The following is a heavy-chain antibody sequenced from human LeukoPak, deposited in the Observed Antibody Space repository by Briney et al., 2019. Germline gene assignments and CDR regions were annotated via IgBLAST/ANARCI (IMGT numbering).Heavy chain of an antibody. CDR2: IGKSGGGT. CDR1: GFTFTNYA. J-gene: IGHJ4*02. Sequence: PGGSLRLSCAASGFTFTNYAMSWVRQAPGKGLEWVSTIGKSGGGTYYADSVKGRITISRDNSKSTLYLQMNSLRAEDTAVYYCAKRDSAGLYYFDYWGQGTLVTVSS. D-gene: IGHD5-18*01. V-gene: IGHV3-23*01. CDR3: AKRDSAGLYYFDY.